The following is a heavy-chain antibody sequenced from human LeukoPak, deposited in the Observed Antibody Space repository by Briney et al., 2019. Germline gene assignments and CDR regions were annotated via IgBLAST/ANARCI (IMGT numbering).Heavy chain of an antibody. CDR3: ARPRIAAAGGGLFDP. D-gene: IGHD6-13*01. V-gene: IGHV4-34*01. J-gene: IGHJ5*02. CDR1: GGSFSGYY. CDR2: INHSGST. Sequence: SETLSLTCAVYGGSFSGYYWSWIRQPPGKGLEWIGEINHSGSTNYNPSLKSRVTISVDTSKNQFSLKLSSATAADTAVYYCARPRIAAAGGGLFDPWGQGTLVTVSS.